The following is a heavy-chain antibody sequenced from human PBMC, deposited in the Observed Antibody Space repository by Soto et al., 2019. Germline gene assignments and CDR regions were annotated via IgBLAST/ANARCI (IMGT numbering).Heavy chain of an antibody. CDR1: GFSFSTYA. CDR3: AKDFGDYLSFDY. D-gene: IGHD4-17*01. CDR2: MSGSGGNT. Sequence: EVQLLESGGGLVQPGGSLRLSCAASGFSFSTYAMSWVRQAPGKGLEWVSGMSGSGGNTYYVDSVKGRFTISRDTSKNTLYLHMKSLRAEDTAVYHCAKDFGDYLSFDYWGQGTLVTVSS. J-gene: IGHJ4*02. V-gene: IGHV3-23*01.